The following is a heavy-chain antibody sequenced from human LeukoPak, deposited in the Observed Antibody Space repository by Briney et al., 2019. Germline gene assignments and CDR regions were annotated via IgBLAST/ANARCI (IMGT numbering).Heavy chain of an antibody. CDR2: TNPSGGRT. CDR1: GYTFTRYY. J-gene: IGHJ5*02. Sequence: GASVKVSCKASGYTFTRYYMHWVRQAPGQGLEWMGITNPSGGRTSYAQKFQGRVTMTRDTSTSTVYMELSSLRSEDTAVYYCAREGGYDPRGGVNWFDPWGQGTLVTVSS. D-gene: IGHD5-12*01. V-gene: IGHV1-46*01. CDR3: AREGGYDPRGGVNWFDP.